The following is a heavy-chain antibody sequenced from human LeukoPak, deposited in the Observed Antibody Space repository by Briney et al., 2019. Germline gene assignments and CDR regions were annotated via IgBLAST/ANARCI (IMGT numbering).Heavy chain of an antibody. J-gene: IGHJ4*02. D-gene: IGHD6-13*01. CDR3: AKSRLGIGYGSTWYPGDY. Sequence: PGGSLRLSCAASGFSLSAYGVHWVRQAPGKGLEWVAVIWYDGTSKDYADSVKGRFTFSRDNSKNTLFLQMNSLRAEDTAVYYCAKSRLGIGYGSTWYPGDYWGQGTLVTVSS. CDR1: GFSLSAYG. CDR2: IWYDGTSK. V-gene: IGHV3-33*06.